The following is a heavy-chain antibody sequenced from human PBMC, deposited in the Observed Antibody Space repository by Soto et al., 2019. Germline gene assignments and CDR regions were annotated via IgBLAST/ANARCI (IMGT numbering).Heavy chain of an antibody. V-gene: IGHV1-3*04. Sequence: ASVKVSCKASGYTFDTCGITWVRQAPGQVLEWMGWINTDNGNTKYAQSFQGRVTITRDTSASTAYMELSSLRSEDTAVYYCARDHGYSYYDYWGQGTLVPVSS. D-gene: IGHD5-18*01. J-gene: IGHJ4*02. CDR3: ARDHGYSYYDY. CDR2: INTDNGNT. CDR1: GYTFDTCG.